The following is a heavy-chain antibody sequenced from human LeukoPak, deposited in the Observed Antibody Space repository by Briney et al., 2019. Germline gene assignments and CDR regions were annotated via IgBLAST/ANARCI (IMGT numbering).Heavy chain of an antibody. V-gene: IGHV1-69*13. Sequence: SVKVSCKASGGTFSSYAISWVRQAPGQGLEWMGGIIPIFGTANYAQKFQGRVTITADESTSTAYMELSSLRSEDTAVYYCASPQAYYDSSGYPSIFDYWGQGTLVTVSS. CDR1: GGTFSSYA. CDR2: IIPIFGTA. J-gene: IGHJ4*02. CDR3: ASPQAYYDSSGYPSIFDY. D-gene: IGHD3-22*01.